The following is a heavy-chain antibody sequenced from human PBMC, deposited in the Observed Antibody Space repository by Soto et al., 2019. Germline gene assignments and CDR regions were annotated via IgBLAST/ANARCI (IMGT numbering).Heavy chain of an antibody. Sequence: ESGGGLVQPGGSLRLSCAASGFTFSSYSMNWVRQAPGKGLEWVSYISSSSSTIYYADSVKGRFTISRDNAKNSLYLQMNSLRDEDTAVYYCARDLWGGSYYWYFDLWGRGTLVTVSS. CDR1: GFTFSSYS. J-gene: IGHJ2*01. CDR2: ISSSSSTI. CDR3: ARDLWGGSYYWYFDL. D-gene: IGHD1-26*01. V-gene: IGHV3-48*02.